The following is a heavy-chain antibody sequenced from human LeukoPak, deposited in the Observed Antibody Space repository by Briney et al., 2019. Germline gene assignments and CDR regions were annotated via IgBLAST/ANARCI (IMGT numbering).Heavy chain of an antibody. J-gene: IGHJ6*02. V-gene: IGHV3-74*01. CDR1: GFTLSGYW. D-gene: IGHD6-13*01. Sequence: GGSLRLSCAASGFTLSGYWMHWVRQAPGEGLVWVSRIDPDGITTNYADSVKGRFTTSRDNARNTLYLQMNSLRAEDTAVYYCAREKVIAAAGTKYYYYYGMDVWGQGTTVTVSS. CDR2: IDPDGITT. CDR3: AREKVIAAAGTKYYYYYGMDV.